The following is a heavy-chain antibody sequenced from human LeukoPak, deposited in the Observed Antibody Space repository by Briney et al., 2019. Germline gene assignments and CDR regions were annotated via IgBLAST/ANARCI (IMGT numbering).Heavy chain of an antibody. D-gene: IGHD2-2*02. CDR1: GYTFTRYG. CDR3: ARDKLGYCSGTSCYTVVRFDP. Sequence: GASVKVSCKASGYTFTRYGISWVRQAPGQRLEWMGWISGYNGNSDHAQKFQGGVTMTTDTSTSTAYMELRSLRSDDTAVYYCARDKLGYCSGTSCYTVVRFDPWGQGTLVTVSS. CDR2: ISGYNGNS. V-gene: IGHV1-18*01. J-gene: IGHJ5*02.